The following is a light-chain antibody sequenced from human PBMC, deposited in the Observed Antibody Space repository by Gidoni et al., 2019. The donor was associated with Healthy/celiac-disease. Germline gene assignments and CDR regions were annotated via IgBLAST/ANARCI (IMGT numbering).Light chain of an antibody. CDR1: QSIGFW. Sequence: DIRLTQSPSTLSASAGDRVTTTCRASQSIGFWLAWYRQKPGEAPSLLISQASILQSGVPSRFSGSGSRTEFTLTIHNLQPDDFATYFCQQYNGHPWAFGQGTKVEIK. J-gene: IGKJ1*01. V-gene: IGKV1-5*03. CDR3: QQYNGHPWA. CDR2: QAS.